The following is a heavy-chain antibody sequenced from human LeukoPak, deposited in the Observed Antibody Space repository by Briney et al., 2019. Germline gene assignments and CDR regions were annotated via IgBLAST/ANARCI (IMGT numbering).Heavy chain of an antibody. J-gene: IGHJ3*02. CDR2: ISSSSIYI. CDR1: GFTFSSHS. CDR3: ARGDGATPPDVFDI. V-gene: IGHV3-21*01. Sequence: GGSLRLSCAASGFTFSSHSMNWVRQAPGGGLQWVSSISSSSIYIYYADPVKGRFTISRDNAKNSLYLQMNSLRGEDTAVYYCARGDGATPPDVFDIWGQGTMVTVSS. D-gene: IGHD3-10*01.